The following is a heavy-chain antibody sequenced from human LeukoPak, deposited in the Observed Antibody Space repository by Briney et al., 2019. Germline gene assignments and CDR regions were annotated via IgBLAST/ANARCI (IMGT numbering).Heavy chain of an antibody. CDR3: ARDPGGPHTVKWDAFDI. CDR1: GFTVSSNY. CDR2: IYSGGST. Sequence: PGGSLRLSCAASGFTVSSNYMSWVRQAPGKGLEWVSVIYSGGSTYYADSVKGRSTISRDNSKNTLYLQMNSLRAEDTAVYYCARDPGGPHTVKWDAFDIWGQGTMVTVSS. D-gene: IGHD2-2*02. J-gene: IGHJ3*02. V-gene: IGHV3-53*01.